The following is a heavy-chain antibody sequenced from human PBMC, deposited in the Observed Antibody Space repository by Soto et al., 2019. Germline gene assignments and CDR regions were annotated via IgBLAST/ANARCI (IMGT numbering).Heavy chain of an antibody. D-gene: IGHD3-22*01. CDR2: INPNGGST. CDR3: ASAVRVVVPDDAFDI. V-gene: IGHV1-46*01. J-gene: IGHJ3*02. CDR1: ADIYTSYY. Sequence: ASVKVSCKAPADIYTSYYIHWVRQAPGHGLEWMGIINPNGGSTRFAQTFQGRITMTRDTSTSTVYMELRSLRSEDTAVYYCASAVRVVVPDDAFDIWGQGTMATVSS.